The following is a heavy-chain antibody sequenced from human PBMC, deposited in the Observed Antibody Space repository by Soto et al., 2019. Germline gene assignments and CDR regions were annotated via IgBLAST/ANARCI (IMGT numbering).Heavy chain of an antibody. D-gene: IGHD3-3*01. Sequence: VQLLESGGGLVQPGGSLRLSCAASGFTFSSYAMSWVRQAPGKGLEWVSAISGSGGSTYYADSVKGRFTISRDNSKNTLYLQMNSLRAEDTAVYYCAKESPDYDFWSGFSTPSDFDYWGQGTLVTVSS. J-gene: IGHJ4*02. V-gene: IGHV3-23*01. CDR1: GFTFSSYA. CDR3: AKESPDYDFWSGFSTPSDFDY. CDR2: ISGSGGST.